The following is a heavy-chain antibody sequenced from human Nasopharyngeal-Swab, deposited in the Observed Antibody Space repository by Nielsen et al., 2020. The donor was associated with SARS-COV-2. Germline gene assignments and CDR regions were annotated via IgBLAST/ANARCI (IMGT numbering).Heavy chain of an antibody. CDR2: IYTSGST. J-gene: IGHJ6*03. D-gene: IGHD6-13*01. V-gene: IGHV4-61*02. CDR1: GGSISSGSYY. Sequence: SETLSLTCTVSGGSISSGSYYWSWIRQPAGKGLEWIGRIYTSGSTNYSPSLKSRVTISVDTSKNQFSLKLNSVTAADTAVYYCARTAGYYYMDVWGKGTTVTVSS. CDR3: ARTAGYYYMDV.